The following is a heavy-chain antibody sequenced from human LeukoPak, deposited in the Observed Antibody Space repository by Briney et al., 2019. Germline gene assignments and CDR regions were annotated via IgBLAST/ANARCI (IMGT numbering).Heavy chain of an antibody. J-gene: IGHJ5*02. CDR2: INPNSGGT. CDR3: ARGGVYGDSRINWFDP. CDR1: GYTFTGYY. D-gene: IGHD4-17*01. Sequence: ASVKVSCKASGYTFTGYYMHWVRQAPGQGLEWMGWINPNSGGTNYAQKFQGRVTMTRDTSISTAYMELSRLRSDDTAVYYCARGGVYGDSRINWFDPWGQGTLVTVSS. V-gene: IGHV1-2*02.